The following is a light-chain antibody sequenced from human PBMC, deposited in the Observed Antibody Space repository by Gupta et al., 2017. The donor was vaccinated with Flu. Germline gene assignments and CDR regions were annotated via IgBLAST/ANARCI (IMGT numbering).Light chain of an antibody. J-gene: IGLJ2*01. CDR3: YSTDRSGFLGV. Sequence: GQTARITCSGDGLPKKDVSWYQQKSGQAPVTVIFEDARRPSEIPERFSGSKSGTTATLTISGARAEDEGDYYCYSTDRSGFLGVFGGGTRLTVL. V-gene: IGLV3-10*01. CDR1: GLPKKD. CDR2: EDA.